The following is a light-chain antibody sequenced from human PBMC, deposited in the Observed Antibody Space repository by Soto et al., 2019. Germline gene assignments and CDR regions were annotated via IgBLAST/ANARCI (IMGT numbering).Light chain of an antibody. CDR1: QSISSW. J-gene: IGKJ1*01. CDR2: KAS. V-gene: IGKV1-5*03. Sequence: DIQMTQSPSTLSASVGDRVTITCRASQSISSWLTWYQQKAGQAPKLLIYKASIVESGVPSRFSGSGSGTEFTLTISSLQPDDSATYYCQQYSYFPTFGQGTRVEGK. CDR3: QQYSYFPT.